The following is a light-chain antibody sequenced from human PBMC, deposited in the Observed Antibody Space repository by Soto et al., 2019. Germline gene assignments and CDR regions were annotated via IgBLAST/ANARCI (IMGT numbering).Light chain of an antibody. CDR1: GGSIASNY. Sequence: NFMMTQPHSVSDSPGKTVTFSCTGSGGSIASNYVQWYQQRPGSAPTIVIFEDNQRPSGVPDRFSGSIDTSSNSASLTISGLKSEDEADYYCQSYDSDSQGVFGGGTKLTVL. CDR3: QSYDSDSQGV. J-gene: IGLJ3*02. CDR2: EDN. V-gene: IGLV6-57*02.